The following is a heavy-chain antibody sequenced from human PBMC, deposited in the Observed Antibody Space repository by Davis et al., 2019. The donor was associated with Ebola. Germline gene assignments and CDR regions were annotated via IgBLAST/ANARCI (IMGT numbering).Heavy chain of an antibody. V-gene: IGHV4-39*01. CDR1: GGSISSGSYY. CDR2: INYSGNT. D-gene: IGHD4-11*01. J-gene: IGHJ5*02. Sequence: MPGGSLRLSCSVSGGSISSGSYYWGWIRQPPGKGLEWIGSINYSGNTFYNPSLRSRVTISVDTSKNQFSLMLNSMTATDTAIYYCVRLTDYSRWFDPWGQGTLVTVSS. CDR3: VRLTDYSRWFDP.